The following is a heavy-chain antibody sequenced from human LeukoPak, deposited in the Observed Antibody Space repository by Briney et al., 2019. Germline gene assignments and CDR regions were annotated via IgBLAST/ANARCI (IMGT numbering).Heavy chain of an antibody. CDR1: GFTFSNYW. J-gene: IGHJ3*02. CDR3: AKGKWTFDI. V-gene: IGHV3-7*01. CDR2: IEQDGSEK. D-gene: IGHD2-8*01. Sequence: PGGSLRLSCAASGFTFSNYWMSWVRQAPGKGLEWVANIEQDGSEKYYVDSVKGRLTISRDNAKNSLYLQMNSLRAEDTAVYYCAKGKWTFDIWGQGTMVTVSS.